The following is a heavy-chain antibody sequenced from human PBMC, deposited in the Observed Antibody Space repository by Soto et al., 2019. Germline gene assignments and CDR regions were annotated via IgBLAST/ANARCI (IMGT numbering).Heavy chain of an antibody. CDR1: AFTFTRYA. CDR2: IGSDGGNT. D-gene: IGHD5-18*01. J-gene: IGHJ3*02. V-gene: IGHV3-64*01. CDR3: ARADPYSDTLRNDAFDI. Sequence: GGSLRLSCAPSAFTFTRYATHWARQAPGPGLEYVSAIGSDGGNTYYANSVKDRFTISRDNSKNTLYLQMGSLRTEDMAVYYCARADPYSDTLRNDAFDIWGQGTMVTVSS.